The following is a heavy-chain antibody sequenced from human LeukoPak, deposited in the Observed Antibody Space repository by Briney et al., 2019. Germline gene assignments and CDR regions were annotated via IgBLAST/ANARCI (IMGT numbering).Heavy chain of an antibody. J-gene: IGHJ4*02. V-gene: IGHV3-7*01. CDR3: ARYSGYDDEGEYFDY. D-gene: IGHD5-12*01. CDR2: IKQDGSEK. CDR1: GFTFSSYW. Sequence: GGSLGLSCAASGFTFSSYWMSWVRQAPGKGLEWVANIKQDGSEKYYVDSVKGRFTISRDNAKNSLYLQMNSLRAEDTAVYYCARYSGYDDEGEYFDYWGQGTLVTVSS.